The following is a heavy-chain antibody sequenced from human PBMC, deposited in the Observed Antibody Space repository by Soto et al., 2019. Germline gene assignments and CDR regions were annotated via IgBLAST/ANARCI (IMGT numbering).Heavy chain of an antibody. CDR2: ISYDGSNK. CDR1: GFTFSSYG. V-gene: IGHV3-30*18. J-gene: IGHJ3*02. D-gene: IGHD3-22*01. Sequence: GGSLRLSCAASGFTFSSYGMHWVRRAPGKGLEWVAVISYDGSNKYYADSVKGRFTISRDNSKNTLYLQMNSLRAEDTAVYYCAKVGPMIVAHRSAFDIWGQGTMVTV. CDR3: AKVGPMIVAHRSAFDI.